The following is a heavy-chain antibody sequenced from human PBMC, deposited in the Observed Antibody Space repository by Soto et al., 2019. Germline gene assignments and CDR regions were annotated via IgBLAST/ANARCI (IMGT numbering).Heavy chain of an antibody. D-gene: IGHD3-9*01. CDR2: ISAYNGNT. V-gene: IGHV1-18*01. CDR3: AIGSPIGLRYFDWLHGKLYYFDY. CDR1: GYTFTSYG. J-gene: IGHJ4*02. Sequence: QVQLVQSGAEVKKPGASVKVSCKASGYTFTSYGISWVRQAPGQGLEWMGWISAYNGNTNYAQKLQGRVTMTTDTSTSTAYMELRSLRSDDTAVYYCAIGSPIGLRYFDWLHGKLYYFDYWGQGTLVTVSS.